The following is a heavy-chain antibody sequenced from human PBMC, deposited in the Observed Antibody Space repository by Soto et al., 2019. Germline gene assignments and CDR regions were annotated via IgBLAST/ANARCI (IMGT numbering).Heavy chain of an antibody. J-gene: IGHJ4*01. Sequence: EVQLVESGGGLIQPGGALRLTCTASGFSLSHYWMHWIRQAPGKGLVWVSRINLDGSSTDYAPSVKGRFTISRDNAKNTLYLQMNSLAADDTAVSYCARGGGFTDYWGRGTLVTVSS. CDR3: ARGGGFTDY. V-gene: IGHV3-74*01. D-gene: IGHD3-16*01. CDR2: INLDGSST. CDR1: GFSLSHYW.